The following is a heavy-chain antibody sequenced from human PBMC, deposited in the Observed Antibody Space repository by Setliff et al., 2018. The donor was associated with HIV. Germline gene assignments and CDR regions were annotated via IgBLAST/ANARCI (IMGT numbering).Heavy chain of an antibody. CDR3: ATTLRYFDWLRN. CDR2: FDPEDGET. D-gene: IGHD3-9*01. Sequence: GASVKVSCKVSGYTLTELSMHWVRQAPGKGLEWMGGFDPEDGETIYAQKFQGRVTMTEDTSTDTAYMELSSLRSEDTAVYYCATTLRYFDWLRNWGQGTLVTVSS. J-gene: IGHJ4*02. V-gene: IGHV1-24*01. CDR1: GYTLTELS.